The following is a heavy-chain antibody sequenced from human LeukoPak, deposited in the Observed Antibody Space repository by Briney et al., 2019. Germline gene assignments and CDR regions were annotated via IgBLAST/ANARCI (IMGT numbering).Heavy chain of an antibody. V-gene: IGHV4-61*10. J-gene: IGHJ6*02. Sequence: PSETLSLTCTVSGGSISSGSYYWSWIRQPAGKGLEWIGYIYYSGSTNYNPSLKSRVTISVDTSKNQFSLKLSSVTAADTAVYYCARDVGLRGMDVWGQGTTVTVSS. D-gene: IGHD3-10*02. CDR2: IYYSGST. CDR3: ARDVGLRGMDV. CDR1: GGSISSGSYY.